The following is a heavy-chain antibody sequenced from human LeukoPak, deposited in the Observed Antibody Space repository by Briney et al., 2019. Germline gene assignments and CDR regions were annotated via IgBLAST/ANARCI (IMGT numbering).Heavy chain of an antibody. Sequence: PGGSLRLSCAASGFTVSSNYMSWVRQAPGKGLEWVSVIYSGGSTYYADSVKGRFTISRDNSKNTLYLQMNSLRAEDTAVYYCAKDREPTYGDYVPGDYWGQGTLVTVSS. CDR2: IYSGGST. J-gene: IGHJ4*02. V-gene: IGHV3-53*01. CDR1: GFTVSSNY. D-gene: IGHD4-17*01. CDR3: AKDREPTYGDYVPGDY.